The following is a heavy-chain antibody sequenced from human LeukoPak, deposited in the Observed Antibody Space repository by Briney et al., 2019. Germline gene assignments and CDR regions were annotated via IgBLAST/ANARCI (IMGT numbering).Heavy chain of an antibody. Sequence: ASVKVSCKASGYTFTSYGISWVRQAPGQGLEWMGWISAYNGNTNYAQKLQGRVTMTTDTSTSTAYMELRSLRSDDTAVYYCARGVDTALVPYYYYYMDVWGKGTTVTISS. V-gene: IGHV1-18*01. CDR1: GYTFTSYG. D-gene: IGHD5-18*01. CDR2: ISAYNGNT. J-gene: IGHJ6*03. CDR3: ARGVDTALVPYYYYYMDV.